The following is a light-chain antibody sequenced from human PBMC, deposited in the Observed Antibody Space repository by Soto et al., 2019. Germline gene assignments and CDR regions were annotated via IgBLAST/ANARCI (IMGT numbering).Light chain of an antibody. CDR3: QQRSNWPPWT. CDR1: QSVSSY. CDR2: DAS. Sequence: EIVVTQSPATRSLSPGERATLSCRASQSVSSYLAWYQQKPGRAPRLLIYDASNRATGIPARFSGSGSGTDFTLTISSLEPEDFAVYYCQQRSNWPPWTFGQGTKLEIK. J-gene: IGKJ1*01. V-gene: IGKV3-11*01.